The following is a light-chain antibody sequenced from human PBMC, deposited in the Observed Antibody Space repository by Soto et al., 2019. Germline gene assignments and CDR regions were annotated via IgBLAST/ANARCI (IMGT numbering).Light chain of an antibody. V-gene: IGLV2-14*01. CDR2: DVS. CDR3: SSYASRSTRV. J-gene: IGLJ1*01. Sequence: QSALTQPASVSGSPGQSITISCTGTSSDVGGYNYVSWYQQHPGKAPKLMIYDVSNRPSGVSNRFSGSKSGNTASLTISGLQAEDGADYYCSSYASRSTRVFGTGTKLTVL. CDR1: SSDVGGYNY.